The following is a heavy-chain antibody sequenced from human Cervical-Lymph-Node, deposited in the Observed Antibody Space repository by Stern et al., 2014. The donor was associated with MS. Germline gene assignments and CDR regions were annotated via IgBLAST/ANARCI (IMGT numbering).Heavy chain of an antibody. Sequence: EVQLVASGGGLVKPGGSLRLSCAGTGFTFSDYALNWVRQAPGKGLEWVSSMSSSGTYIYYADSVQGRFTISRDNAKNSLYLQMNSLGAEDTAVYYCARDLRGFTNGLTFDYWGQGTLVTVSS. J-gene: IGHJ4*02. CDR2: MSSSGTYI. V-gene: IGHV3-21*01. CDR1: GFTFSDYA. CDR3: ARDLRGFTNGLTFDY. D-gene: IGHD2-8*01.